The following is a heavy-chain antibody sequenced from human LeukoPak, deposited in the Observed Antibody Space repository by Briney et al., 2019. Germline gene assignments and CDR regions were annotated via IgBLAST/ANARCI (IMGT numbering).Heavy chain of an antibody. J-gene: IGHJ5*02. Sequence: ASVKVSFKASGYTFTGYYMHWVRQAPGQGLEWMGWINPNSGGTNYAQKFQGRVTMTRDTSISTAYMELSRLRSDDTAVYYCARDAVYSSGSNWFDPWGQGTLVTVSS. D-gene: IGHD6-19*01. CDR2: INPNSGGT. CDR1: GYTFTGYY. CDR3: ARDAVYSSGSNWFDP. V-gene: IGHV1-2*02.